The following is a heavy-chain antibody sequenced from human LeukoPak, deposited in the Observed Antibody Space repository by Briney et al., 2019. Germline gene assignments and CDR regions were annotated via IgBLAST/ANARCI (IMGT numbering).Heavy chain of an antibody. D-gene: IGHD2-2*01. CDR2: INPNSGGT. V-gene: IGHV1-2*02. CDR1: GYTFTGYY. J-gene: IGHJ5*02. Sequence: ASVKVSCKASGYTFTGYYMHWVRQAPGQGLEWMGWINPNSGGTNYAQKFQGRVTMTRDTSISTAYMELSRLRSDDTAVYYCARGQLVVPAAIIPHNWFDPWGQGTLVTVSS. CDR3: ARGQLVVPAAIIPHNWFDP.